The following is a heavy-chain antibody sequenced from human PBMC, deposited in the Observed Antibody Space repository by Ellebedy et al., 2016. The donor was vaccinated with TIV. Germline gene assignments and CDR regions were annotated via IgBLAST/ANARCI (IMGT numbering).Heavy chain of an antibody. CDR3: ARVGAASYDY. CDR2: ISDSSSTI. CDR1: GFTFSSYT. V-gene: IGHV3-48*01. Sequence: PGGSLRLSCAASGFTFSSYTMNWVRQAPGKGLEWVSYISDSSSTIYYADSVKGRFIISRDNAKNSLYLQMNSLRAEDTAVYYCARVGAASYDYWGQGTLVTVSS. J-gene: IGHJ4*02. D-gene: IGHD2-15*01.